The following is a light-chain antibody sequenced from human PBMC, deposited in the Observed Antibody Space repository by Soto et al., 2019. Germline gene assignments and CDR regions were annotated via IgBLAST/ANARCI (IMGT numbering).Light chain of an antibody. CDR1: QGISNY. Sequence: DIQMTQSPSSLSASVGDRVTITCRASQGISNYLAWYQQKPGKVPKLLIYAASTFQSGFPSRFSGSGSWTDFTLTTISLQPEDVATYYCQKYNSAPLTFGQGTKVQIK. CDR3: QKYNSAPLT. J-gene: IGKJ1*01. CDR2: AAS. V-gene: IGKV1-27*01.